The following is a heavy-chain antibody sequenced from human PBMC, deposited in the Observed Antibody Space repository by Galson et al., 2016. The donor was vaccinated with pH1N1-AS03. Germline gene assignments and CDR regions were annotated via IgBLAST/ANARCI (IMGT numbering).Heavy chain of an antibody. CDR3: ARAPTKYYEILTGYYRVWFDH. CDR1: GYTFTNYD. V-gene: IGHV1-8*01. J-gene: IGHJ5*02. D-gene: IGHD3-9*01. Sequence: SVKVSCKASGYTFTNYDINWVRQAPGQGLEWMGWMNPDTGNAGYAEKFQGRVTMTRNTSISTAYMELSSLRSEETAVYYCARAPTKYYEILTGYYRVWFDHWGQGTLVAVSS. CDR2: MNPDTGNA.